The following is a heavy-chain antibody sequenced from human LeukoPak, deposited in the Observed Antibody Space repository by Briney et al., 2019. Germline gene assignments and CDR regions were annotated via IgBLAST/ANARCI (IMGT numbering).Heavy chain of an antibody. CDR3: ARGVMWLRFGDGFDY. CDR1: GGSFSGYY. CDR2: INHSGST. J-gene: IGHJ4*02. D-gene: IGHD5-12*01. Sequence: SETLSLTCAVYGGSFSGYYWSWIRQPPGKGLEWIGGINHSGSTNYNPSLKSRVTISVDTSKNQFSLKLSSVTAADTAVYYCARGVMWLRFGDGFDYWGQGTLVTVSS. V-gene: IGHV4-34*01.